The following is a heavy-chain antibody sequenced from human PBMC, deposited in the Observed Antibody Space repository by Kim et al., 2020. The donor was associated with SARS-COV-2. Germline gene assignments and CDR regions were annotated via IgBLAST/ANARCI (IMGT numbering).Heavy chain of an antibody. CDR2: ANSYAT. CDR3: TRGAYY. D-gene: IGHD1-26*01. J-gene: IGHJ4*02. V-gene: IGHV3-73*01. Sequence: ANSYATACAASVKGRFTISRDDSKNTAYLQMNSLKTEDTAVYYCTRGAYYWGQGTLVTVSS.